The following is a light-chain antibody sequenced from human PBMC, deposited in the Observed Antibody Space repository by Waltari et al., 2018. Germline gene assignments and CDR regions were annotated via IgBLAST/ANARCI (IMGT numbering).Light chain of an antibody. CDR1: ASNIGNNL. V-gene: IGLV1-44*01. CDR3: AAWDDSLNGHWV. J-gene: IGLJ3*02. CDR2: RSD. Sequence: QSVLTQPHSASGTPGQRVTISCSGRASNIGNNLVNWYQQLPGKAPKLIIYRSDQRPAGGPDRFSGSKSGTSGSLAISGLQSEDEAEYYCAAWDDSLNGHWVFGGGTKVTVL.